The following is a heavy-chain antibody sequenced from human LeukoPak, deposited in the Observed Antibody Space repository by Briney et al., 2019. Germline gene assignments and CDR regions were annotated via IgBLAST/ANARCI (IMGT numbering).Heavy chain of an antibody. Sequence: PGGSLRLSCAASGFTFSHYAMPWVRQAPGKGLEWVSAISCGGSDTYYAGSVKGRFTISRDNSKNTLYLQMSSLRDDYTAVYDCAKGRVMVSPEYWGQRTLVTVSS. V-gene: IGHV3-23*05. CDR1: GFTFSHYA. J-gene: IGHJ4*02. CDR2: ISCGGSDT. CDR3: AKGRVMVSPEY. D-gene: IGHD2-15*01.